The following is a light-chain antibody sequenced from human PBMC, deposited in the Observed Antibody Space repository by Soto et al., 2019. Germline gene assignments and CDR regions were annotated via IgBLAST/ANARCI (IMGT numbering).Light chain of an antibody. CDR1: QSISNH. Sequence: DIQMTQSPSSLSASVEDGVIITCRASQSISNHLNRYQQKPGKAPKLLIIAASSLQSGVPSRFSGSRSGPDFTLTISSLQPEEFATYYCQQSYSSPPTFGQGTKVDIK. CDR3: QQSYSSPPT. J-gene: IGKJ1*01. CDR2: AAS. V-gene: IGKV1-39*01.